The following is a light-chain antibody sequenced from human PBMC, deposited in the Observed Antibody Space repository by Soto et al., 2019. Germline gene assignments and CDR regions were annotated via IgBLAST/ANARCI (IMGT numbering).Light chain of an antibody. V-gene: IGLV2-14*01. J-gene: IGLJ2*01. CDR1: SSDVGGYNY. CDR2: EVT. CDR3: SSYTSSTTVV. Sequence: QSALTQPASVSGSPGQSITISCTGTSSDVGGYNYVSGYQQHSGKAPKLMIYEVTNRPSGVSTRFSASKSGNTASLTISGLQAEDEADYYCSSYTSSTTVVFGGRTQLT.